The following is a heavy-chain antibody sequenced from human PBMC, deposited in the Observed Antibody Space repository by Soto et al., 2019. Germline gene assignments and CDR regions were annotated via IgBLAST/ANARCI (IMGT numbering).Heavy chain of an antibody. D-gene: IGHD2-15*01. V-gene: IGHV4-31*03. CDR1: GGSISSGGYY. Sequence: QVQLQESGPGLVKPSQTLSLTCTVSGGSISSGGYYWSWIRQHPGKGLEWIGYIYYSGGTSYNPSLKIRVTISVDTSKNQFSLKLSSVTAADTAVYYCASIGGSSPFYYYGMDVWGQGTTVTVSS. CDR3: ASIGGSSPFYYYGMDV. CDR2: IYYSGGT. J-gene: IGHJ6*02.